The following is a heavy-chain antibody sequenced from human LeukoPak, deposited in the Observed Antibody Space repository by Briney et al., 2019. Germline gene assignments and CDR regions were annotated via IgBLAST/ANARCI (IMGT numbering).Heavy chain of an antibody. J-gene: IGHJ4*02. Sequence: GGSLRLSCAASGFTFSSYSMNWVRQAPGKGLEWVSSISSSSSYIYYADSVKGRFTISRDNAKNSLYLKMNSLRAEDTAVYYCAKDPQRSSGYYYEVDYWGQGTLVTVSS. D-gene: IGHD3-22*01. CDR1: GFTFSSYS. V-gene: IGHV3-21*04. CDR2: ISSSSSYI. CDR3: AKDPQRSSGYYYEVDY.